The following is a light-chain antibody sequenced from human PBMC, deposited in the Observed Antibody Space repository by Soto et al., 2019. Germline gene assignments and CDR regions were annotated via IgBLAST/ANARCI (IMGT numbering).Light chain of an antibody. CDR3: QQGYSTPRT. V-gene: IGKV1-39*01. CDR1: PSISTY. J-gene: IGKJ1*01. CDR2: AAS. Sequence: DIQMTQSPSSLSASVGDSVTITCRASPSISTYLNWYQQKPGKAPMLLIYAASSLQSGVPSRFSGSGSGTDFTLTITSLQPEDFATYYCQQGYSTPRTFGQGTKVDIK.